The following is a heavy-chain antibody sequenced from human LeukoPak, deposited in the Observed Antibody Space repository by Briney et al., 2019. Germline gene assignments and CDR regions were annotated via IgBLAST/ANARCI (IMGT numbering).Heavy chain of an antibody. V-gene: IGHV3-33*01. CDR1: GFTFSSYG. J-gene: IGHJ4*02. D-gene: IGHD4-11*01. CDR3: ARSDSNYFDY. CDR2: IWYDGSNK. Sequence: PGGSLRLSCAASGFTFSSYGMHWVRQAPGKGLERVAVIWYDGSNKYYADSVKGRFTISRDNSKNTLYLQMNSLRAEDTAVYYCARSDSNYFDYWGQGTLVTVSS.